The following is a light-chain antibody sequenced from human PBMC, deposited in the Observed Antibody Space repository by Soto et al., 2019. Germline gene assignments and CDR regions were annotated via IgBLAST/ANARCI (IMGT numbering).Light chain of an antibody. Sequence: AIQMTQSPSSLSASVGDRVTITCRASQGIRNDLAWYQQKPGKAPKLLIYAASSLQSGVPSRFSGNGSGTDFTLTINSLQPEDFATYYCLQDYGYPRTFGQGTKVEI. J-gene: IGKJ1*01. CDR2: AAS. CDR1: QGIRND. V-gene: IGKV1-6*01. CDR3: LQDYGYPRT.